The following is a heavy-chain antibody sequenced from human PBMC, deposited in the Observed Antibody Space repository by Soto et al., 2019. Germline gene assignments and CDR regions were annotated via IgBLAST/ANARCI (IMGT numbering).Heavy chain of an antibody. D-gene: IGHD3-22*01. CDR2: ISSSGNTI. J-gene: IGHJ4*02. V-gene: IGHV3-11*01. Sequence: QVQLVESGGGLVKPGGSLRLSCAASGFTFSDYYMSWIRQAPGKGLARVSYISSSGNTIYYADSVKGRFTISRDNAKNSLYLQMNSLRAEDTAVYYCARRIRNSRGYLQARRWDWGQGTLVTVAS. CDR3: ARRIRNSRGYLQARRWD. CDR1: GFTFSDYY.